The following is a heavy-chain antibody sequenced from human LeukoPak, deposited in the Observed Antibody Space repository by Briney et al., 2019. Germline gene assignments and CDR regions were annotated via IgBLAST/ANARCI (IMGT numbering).Heavy chain of an antibody. V-gene: IGHV1-2*02. CDR1: GYTFTGYY. D-gene: IGHD3-10*01. CDR2: INPNSGGT. J-gene: IGHJ6*02. Sequence: ASVKVSCKASGYTFTGYYMHWVRQAPGQGLEWMGWINPNSGGTNYAQKFQGRVTMTRDASISTAYMELSRLRFDDTAVYYCARVLSAHYYGSGSYYNSGYYGMDVWGQGTTVTVSS. CDR3: ARVLSAHYYGSGSYYNSGYYGMDV.